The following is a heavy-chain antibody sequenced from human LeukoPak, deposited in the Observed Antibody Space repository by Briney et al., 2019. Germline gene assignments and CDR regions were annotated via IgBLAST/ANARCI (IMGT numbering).Heavy chain of an antibody. J-gene: IGHJ6*02. CDR3: ARLSSTLYYSMDV. V-gene: IGHV4-59*08. CDR1: GGSISSYY. Sequence: SETLSLTCAVSGGSISSYYWTWIRQPPGRGLEWVGYIQNSAIYRAKIKSSPSLQSRVSLSIDTSKNQVSLTVNSVTAADTAVYYCARLSSTLYYSMDVWGPGTAVTVSS. D-gene: IGHD6-6*01. CDR2: IQNSAIYRAKI.